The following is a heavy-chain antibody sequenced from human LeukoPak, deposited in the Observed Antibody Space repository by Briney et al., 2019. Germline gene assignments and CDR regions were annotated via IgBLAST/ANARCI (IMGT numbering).Heavy chain of an antibody. CDR2: ISSSSSTI. D-gene: IGHD3-10*01. Sequence: GGSLRLSCAASGFTFSSYSMNWVRQAPGKGLEWVSYISSSSSTIYYADSVKGRFTISRDNSKNTLYLQMNSLRVEDTAVYYCARGSEVPFEYWGQGTLVTVSS. CDR1: GFTFSSYS. V-gene: IGHV3-48*01. J-gene: IGHJ4*02. CDR3: ARGSEVPFEY.